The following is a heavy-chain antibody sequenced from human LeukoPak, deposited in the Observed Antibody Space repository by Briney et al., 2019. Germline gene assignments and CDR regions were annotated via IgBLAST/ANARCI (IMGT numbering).Heavy chain of an antibody. D-gene: IGHD2-15*01. Sequence: GGSLRLSCAASGFTFSSSAMSWVRQAPGKGLEWVSSITDSGDGTYYADSVKGRFTISRDDSKNTLYLQMNSLRAEDTAIYYCAKDSPVATRWGQGTLVTVSS. CDR2: ITDSGDGT. V-gene: IGHV3-23*01. J-gene: IGHJ4*02. CDR1: GFTFSSSA. CDR3: AKDSPVATR.